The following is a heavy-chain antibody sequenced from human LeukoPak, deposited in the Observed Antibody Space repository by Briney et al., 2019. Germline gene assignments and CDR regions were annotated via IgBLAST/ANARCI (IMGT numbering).Heavy chain of an antibody. CDR3: VRDFRSADY. V-gene: IGHV3-74*01. J-gene: IGHJ4*02. CDR1: GFIFSFYC. CDR2: ICPDGTGI. Sequence: GGSLRLSCAASGFIFSFYCMHWVRQAPGKGPMWVSRICPDGTGISYADSVKARFATSRDNAKNTVYLQMNSLREEDTAVYYCVRDFRSADYWGQGTLVTVSS.